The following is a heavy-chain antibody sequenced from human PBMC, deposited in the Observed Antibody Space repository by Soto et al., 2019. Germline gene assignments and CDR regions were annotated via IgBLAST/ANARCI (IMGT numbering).Heavy chain of an antibody. D-gene: IGHD1-26*01. CDR1: GFSLTTSGVG. CDR3: ARILTATGGHFAS. V-gene: IGHV2-5*02. Sequence: SGPTLVNPTQTLTLTCSFSGFSLTTSGVGVGWVRQSPEKTLEWLALIFWDDDKRYSPSLGSRLTIAKDTSKNQVVLTLTNVEPVDTATYYCARILTATGGHFASWGQGALVTVSS. CDR2: IFWDDDK. J-gene: IGHJ4*02.